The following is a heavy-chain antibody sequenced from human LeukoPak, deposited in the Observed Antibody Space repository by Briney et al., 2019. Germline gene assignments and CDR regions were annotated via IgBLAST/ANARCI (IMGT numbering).Heavy chain of an antibody. D-gene: IGHD3-10*02. CDR1: GGSISRYY. CDR3: ASYFVGNGGRGY. V-gene: IGHV4-59*04. J-gene: IGHJ4*02. Sequence: SETLSLTCTVSGGSISRYYWSWIRQPPGKGLEWLGSVYDSWNNYYNPSLESRITMSVDTSKNQYSLELSSVIAADTAVYYCASYFVGNGGRGYWGQGALVTVSS. CDR2: VYDSWNN.